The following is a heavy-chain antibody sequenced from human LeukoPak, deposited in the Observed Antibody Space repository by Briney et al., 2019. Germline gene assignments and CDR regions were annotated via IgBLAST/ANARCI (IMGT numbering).Heavy chain of an antibody. CDR3: ARDRDDSSGYIDY. J-gene: IGHJ4*02. D-gene: IGHD3-22*01. V-gene: IGHV4-61*02. CDR1: GGSISSGSYY. Sequence: PSETLSLTCTVSGGSISSGSYYWSWIRQPAGKGLEWIGRIYTSGSTNYNPSLKSRVTISVDTSKNQFSLKLSSVTAADTAVYYCARDRDDSSGYIDYWGQGTLVTVSS. CDR2: IYTSGST.